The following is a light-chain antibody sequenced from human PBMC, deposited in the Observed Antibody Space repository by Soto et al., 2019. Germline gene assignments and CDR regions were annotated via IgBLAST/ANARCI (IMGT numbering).Light chain of an antibody. CDR3: SSYTSSSTPYV. CDR2: DVT. Sequence: QSVLSPPASVCGSPGQSITISCTGTSSDVGGYNYVSWHQQHPVKAPKLMIYDVTNRPSGVSDRFSGSKSGNTASLTISGLQAEDEADYYCSSYTSSSTPYVFGTGTKVTVL. V-gene: IGLV2-14*01. J-gene: IGLJ1*01. CDR1: SSDVGGYNY.